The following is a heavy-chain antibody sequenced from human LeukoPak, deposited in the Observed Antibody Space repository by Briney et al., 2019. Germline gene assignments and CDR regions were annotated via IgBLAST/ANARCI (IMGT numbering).Heavy chain of an antibody. J-gene: IGHJ3*02. CDR2: ISSSGSTI. D-gene: IGHD3-22*01. Sequence: PGGSLRLSCAASGFTFSSYEMNWVRQAPGKGLEWVSYISSSGSTIYYADSVEGRFTISRDNAKNSLYLQMNSLRAEDTAVFYCARDRGTYYYDTSSHYDAFDIWGQGTRVTVSS. CDR1: GFTFSSYE. V-gene: IGHV3-48*03. CDR3: ARDRGTYYYDTSSHYDAFDI.